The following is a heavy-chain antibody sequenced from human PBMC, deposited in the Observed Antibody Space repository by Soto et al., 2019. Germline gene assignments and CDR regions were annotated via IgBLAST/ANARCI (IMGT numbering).Heavy chain of an antibody. CDR3: AGGQSGDYASYYYYGMDV. V-gene: IGHV1-69*13. CDR2: IIPIFGTA. Sequence: SVKVSCKASGGTFSSYAISWVRQAPGQGLEWMGGIIPIFGTANYAQKFQGRVTITADESTSTAYMELSSLRSEDTAVYYCAGGQSGDYASYYYYGMDVWGQGTTVTVSS. CDR1: GGTFSSYA. J-gene: IGHJ6*02. D-gene: IGHD4-17*01.